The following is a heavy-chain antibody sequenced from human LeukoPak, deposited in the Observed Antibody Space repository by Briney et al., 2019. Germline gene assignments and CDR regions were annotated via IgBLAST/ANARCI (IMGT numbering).Heavy chain of an antibody. Sequence: ASVKVSCKASGYTFTGYYMHWVRQAPGQGLEWMGWINPNSGGTNYAQKFQGRVTMTRDTSISTAYMELSRLRSDDTAVYYCARGVVGYTYGDAFDIWGQGTMVTVSS. CDR2: INPNSGGT. J-gene: IGHJ3*02. CDR1: GYTFTGYY. D-gene: IGHD5-18*01. V-gene: IGHV1-2*02. CDR3: ARGVVGYTYGDAFDI.